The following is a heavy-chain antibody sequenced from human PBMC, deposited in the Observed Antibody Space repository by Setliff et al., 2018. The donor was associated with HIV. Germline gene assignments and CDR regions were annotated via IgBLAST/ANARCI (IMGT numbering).Heavy chain of an antibody. CDR1: GFSFSSYS. CDR2: ISASSAYL. V-gene: IGHV3-21*01. D-gene: IGHD3-16*01. J-gene: IGHJ4*02. CDR3: ARGGSDY. Sequence: GESLKISCAASGFSFSSYSMNWVRQAPGKGLEWVASISASSAYLQYGDSVKGRFTISRDNAKDSLYLQMDSLRAEDSSVYYCARGGSDYWGQGTLVTVPQ.